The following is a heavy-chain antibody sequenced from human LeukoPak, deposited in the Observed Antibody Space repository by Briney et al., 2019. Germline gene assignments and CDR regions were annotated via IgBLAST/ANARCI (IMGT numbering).Heavy chain of an antibody. Sequence: ASVTVPCTASGYTFTGYYMHWVRQAPGQGLEWMGWINPNSGGTNYAQKFQGRVTMTRDTSISTAYMELSRLRSDDTAVYYCARGAGYEAMRCVDYWGQGTLVTVSS. J-gene: IGHJ4*02. D-gene: IGHD5-12*01. CDR1: GYTFTGYY. CDR2: INPNSGGT. CDR3: ARGAGYEAMRCVDY. V-gene: IGHV1-2*02.